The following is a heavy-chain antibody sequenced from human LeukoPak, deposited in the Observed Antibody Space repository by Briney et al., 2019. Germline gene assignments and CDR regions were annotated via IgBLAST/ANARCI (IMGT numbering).Heavy chain of an antibody. CDR1: GFTFTSYG. V-gene: IGHV1-69*01. J-gene: IGHJ4*02. CDR2: IIPIFGTA. D-gene: IGHD4-17*01. CDR3: ARDPTLDYGDYGDY. Sequence: GGSLRLSCAASGFTFTSYGISWVRQAPGQGLEWMGGIIPIFGTANYAQKFQGRVTITADESTSTAYMELSSLRSEDTAVYYCARDPTLDYGDYGDYWGQGTLVTVSS.